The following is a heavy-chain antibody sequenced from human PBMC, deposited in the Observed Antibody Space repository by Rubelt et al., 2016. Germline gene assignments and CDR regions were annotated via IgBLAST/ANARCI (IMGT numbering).Heavy chain of an antibody. CDR3: ARGRVPATAPFDS. D-gene: IGHD2-2*01. CDR1: SGSFSGHY. CDR2: INHSGST. Sequence: QEPLQQWGAGLLKPSETLSLTCAVYSGSFSGHYWNWVRQPPGQGLEWIADINHSGSTSYNPSLKSRVTISVDTSKNQFSLRLRSCTAADTAVYSCARGRVPATAPFDSCGQGILVTVSS. V-gene: IGHV4-34*01. J-gene: IGHJ4*02.